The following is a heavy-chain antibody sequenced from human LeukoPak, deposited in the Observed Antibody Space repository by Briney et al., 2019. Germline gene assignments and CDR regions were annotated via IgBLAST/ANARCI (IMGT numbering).Heavy chain of an antibody. CDR3: ARESYSTYYYYMDV. D-gene: IGHD1-26*01. V-gene: IGHV4-4*07. Sequence: SETLSLTCTVSGGSISSYYWSWIRQPAGKGLEWIGRIYTSGSTNYNPSLKSRVTMSVDTSKNQFSLKLSSVTAADTAVYYCARESYSTYYYYMDVWGKGTTVTISS. J-gene: IGHJ6*03. CDR2: IYTSGST. CDR1: GGSISSYY.